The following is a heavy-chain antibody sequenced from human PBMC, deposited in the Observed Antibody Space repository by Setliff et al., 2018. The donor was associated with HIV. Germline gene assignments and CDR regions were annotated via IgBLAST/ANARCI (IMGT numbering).Heavy chain of an antibody. J-gene: IGHJ4*02. CDR1: GGSISGHY. D-gene: IGHD3-16*01. CDR3: AIFQQRPWGGLDY. Sequence: SETLSLTCTVSGGSISGHYWSWIRQPPGRGLEWIGYIYSSGSTNFNPPLQSRVTISVDTSKNQFSLKLSSVTAADTAVYYCAIFQQRPWGGLDYWGQGTLVTVSS. CDR2: IYSSGST. V-gene: IGHV4-4*09.